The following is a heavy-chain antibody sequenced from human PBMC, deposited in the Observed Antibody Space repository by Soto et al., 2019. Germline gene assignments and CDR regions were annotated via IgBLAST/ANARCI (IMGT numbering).Heavy chain of an antibody. CDR2: IYPGDSDT. V-gene: IGHV5-51*01. CDR1: GYSFTSYW. Sequence: PGESLKISCKGSGYSFTSYWIGWVRQMPGKGLEWMGIIYPGDSDTRYSPSFQGQVTISADKSISTAYLQWSSLKASDTAIYYCARGRKTNPRDVWCDYWGQGTLVTVSS. CDR3: ARGRKTNPRDVWCDY. J-gene: IGHJ4*02. D-gene: IGHD2-8*01.